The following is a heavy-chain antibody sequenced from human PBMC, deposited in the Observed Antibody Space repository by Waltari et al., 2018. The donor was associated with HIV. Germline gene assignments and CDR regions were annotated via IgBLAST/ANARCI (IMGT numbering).Heavy chain of an antibody. CDR1: GFTFRIFY. D-gene: IGHD3-22*01. V-gene: IGHV3-33*01. CDR3: ARESHYYDSTPFDY. J-gene: IGHJ4*02. Sequence: VQLVESGGGVVQPGRSLRLSCAAPGFTFRIFYIHWVRQAPGKGLEWVAVIGYDGTKKDFADSVKGRFTISRDNSKNTLYLQMNSLRAEDTAVYYCARESHYYDSTPFDYWGQGTLVTVSS. CDR2: IGYDGTKK.